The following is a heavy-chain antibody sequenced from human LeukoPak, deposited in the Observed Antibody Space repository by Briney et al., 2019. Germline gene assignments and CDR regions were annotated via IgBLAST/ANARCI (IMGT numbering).Heavy chain of an antibody. J-gene: IGHJ3*02. CDR1: GYTFTSYD. Sequence: GESLKVSCKASGYTFTSYDINWVRQATGQGLEWMGWMNPNSGNTGYAQKFQGRVTITRNTSISTAYMELSSLRSEDTAVYYCARMVYIGQWLEKFDAFDIWGQGTMVTVSS. CDR2: MNPNSGNT. D-gene: IGHD6-19*01. V-gene: IGHV1-8*03. CDR3: ARMVYIGQWLEKFDAFDI.